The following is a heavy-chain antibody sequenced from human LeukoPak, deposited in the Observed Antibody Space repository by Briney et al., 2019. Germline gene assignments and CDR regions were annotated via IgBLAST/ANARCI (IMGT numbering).Heavy chain of an antibody. Sequence: PGGSLRLSCSASGFTFGDSGLSWFRQAPGKGLEWVGFIRSRTYGGTTEYAASVKGRFTISRDDSKSIAYLQMTSLKTEDTAVYYCTRSRHYDFWSGYYRYFDYWGQGTLVTVSS. CDR1: GFTFGDSG. CDR3: TRSRHYDFWSGYYRYFDY. D-gene: IGHD3-3*01. CDR2: IRSRTYGGTT. V-gene: IGHV3-49*03. J-gene: IGHJ4*02.